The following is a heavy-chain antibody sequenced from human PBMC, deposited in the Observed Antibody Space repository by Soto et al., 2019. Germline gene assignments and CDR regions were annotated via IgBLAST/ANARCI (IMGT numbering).Heavy chain of an antibody. V-gene: IGHV3-7*03. CDR1: GFTFSYYW. J-gene: IGHJ4*02. CDR2: IQQDGSET. Sequence: GGSLRLSCAASGFTFSYYWMTWVRQAPGKGLEWVANIQQDGSETHYVDSVKGRFTISRDNAKNSLYLQLNSLRAEDTAVYYCERDEAIDYWGQGTLVTISS. CDR3: ERDEAIDY.